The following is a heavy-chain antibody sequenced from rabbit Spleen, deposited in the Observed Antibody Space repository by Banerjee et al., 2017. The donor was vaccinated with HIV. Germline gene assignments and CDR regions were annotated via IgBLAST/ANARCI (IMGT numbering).Heavy chain of an antibody. CDR2: IKTGDGNT. J-gene: IGHJ6*01. CDR3: ARNPDTFTSFSSYGMDL. Sequence: QEQLVESGGGLVQPGGSLKLSCTASGFSFSNKAVMCWVRQAPGKGLEWIACIKTGDGNTYYASWAKGRFTISKTSSTTVTLKMTSLTAADTATYFCARNPDTFTSFSSYGMDLWGQGTLVTV. D-gene: IGHD1-1*01. V-gene: IGHV1S45*01. CDR1: GFSFSNKAV.